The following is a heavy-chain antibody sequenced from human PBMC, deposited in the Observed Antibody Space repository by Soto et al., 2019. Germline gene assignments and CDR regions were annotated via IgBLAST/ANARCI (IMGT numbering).Heavy chain of an antibody. CDR2: IYYSGST. CDR3: ARKSGSGWGWFDP. D-gene: IGHD6-19*01. J-gene: IGHJ5*02. Sequence: QVQLQESGPGLVKPSETLSLTCTVSGGSISSYYWSWIRQPPGKGLEWIGYIYYSGSTNYNPSLKSRVTISVDKYKNQFSLKLSSVTAADTAVYYCARKSGSGWGWFDPWGQGTLVTVSS. CDR1: GGSISSYY. V-gene: IGHV4-59*08.